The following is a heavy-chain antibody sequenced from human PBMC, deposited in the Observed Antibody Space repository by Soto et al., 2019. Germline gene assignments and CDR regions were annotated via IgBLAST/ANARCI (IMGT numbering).Heavy chain of an antibody. D-gene: IGHD2-8*02. CDR1: GFTFSSYG. J-gene: IGHJ4*02. Sequence: VQLVESGGGVIQPGRSLRLSCAASGFTFSSYGMHWVRQAPGKGLEWVAVISYDGSSKYYADSVKGRFTISRDNSKNTLYLEMNSLRADDTAVYYCTGEGASGYWGQGTLVTVSS. CDR3: TGEGASGY. V-gene: IGHV3-30*03. CDR2: ISYDGSSK.